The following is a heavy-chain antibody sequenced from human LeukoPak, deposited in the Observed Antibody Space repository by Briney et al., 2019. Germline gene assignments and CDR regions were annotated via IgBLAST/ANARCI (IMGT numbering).Heavy chain of an antibody. CDR3: AKDRGFGVFFQYYCDY. J-gene: IGHJ4*02. V-gene: IGHV3-23*01. CDR1: GFTFSSYG. CDR2: ISGSGGST. D-gene: IGHD3-10*01. Sequence: GGSLRLSCAASGFTFSSYGMSWVRQAPGKGLEWVSAISGSGGSTYYADSVKGRFTISRDNAKNSLYLQMNSLRAEDTAVYYCAKDRGFGVFFQYYCDYWGQGTLVTVSS.